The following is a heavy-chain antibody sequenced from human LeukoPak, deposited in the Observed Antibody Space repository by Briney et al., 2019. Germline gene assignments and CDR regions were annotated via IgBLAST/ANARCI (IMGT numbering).Heavy chain of an antibody. CDR2: MNPNSGDT. V-gene: IGHV1-2*02. D-gene: IGHD2-15*01. Sequence: GASVKVSCKPSGYTFTAYNIHWVRQAPGQGLEWMGWMNPNSGDTNYAQNFQGRVTMTRDTSISTAYMGLSSLRSDDTAVYFYLRGGGRSYCDYWGQGTPVTVSS. J-gene: IGHJ4*02. CDR1: GYTFTAYN. CDR3: LRGGGRSYCDY.